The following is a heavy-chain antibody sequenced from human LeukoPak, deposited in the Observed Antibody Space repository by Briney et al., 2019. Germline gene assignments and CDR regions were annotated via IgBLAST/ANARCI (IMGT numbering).Heavy chain of an antibody. CDR3: ARDKNSSTREN. CDR2: ISGYNGNT. V-gene: IGHV1-18*01. D-gene: IGHD6-6*01. Sequence: GASVKVSLQASGYTFSSYLISGVRPAPGKGVEWMGWISGYNGNTNYVQKFQGRVTMTTDTSTSTVYMELRSLRSDDTAVYYCARDKNSSTRENWGQGTPVTVSS. CDR1: GYTFSSYL. J-gene: IGHJ4*02.